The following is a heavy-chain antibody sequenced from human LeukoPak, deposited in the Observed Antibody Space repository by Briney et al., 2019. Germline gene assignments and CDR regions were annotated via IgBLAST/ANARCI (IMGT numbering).Heavy chain of an antibody. CDR2: FDPEDGET. CDR1: GYTLTELS. Sequence: ASVKVSCKVSGYTLTELSMHWVRQAPGKGLEWMGGFDPEDGETISAQKFQGRVTMTEDTSTDTAYMELSSLRSEDTAVYYCATAYCSSTSCYLYFQHWGQGTLVTVSS. CDR3: ATAYCSSTSCYLYFQH. D-gene: IGHD2-2*01. V-gene: IGHV1-24*01. J-gene: IGHJ1*01.